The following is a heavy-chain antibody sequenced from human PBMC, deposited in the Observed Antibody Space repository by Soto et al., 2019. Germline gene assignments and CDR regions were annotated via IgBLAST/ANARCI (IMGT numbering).Heavy chain of an antibody. Sequence: GGSLRLSCAASGITFSSYGMHWVRQAPGKGLEWVAVISYDGSNKYYADSVKGRFTISRDNSKNTLYLQMNSLRAEDTAVYYCAKALRFLDGMDVWGQGTTVPVSS. CDR2: ISYDGSNK. D-gene: IGHD3-3*01. CDR3: AKALRFLDGMDV. CDR1: GITFSSYG. V-gene: IGHV3-30*18. J-gene: IGHJ6*02.